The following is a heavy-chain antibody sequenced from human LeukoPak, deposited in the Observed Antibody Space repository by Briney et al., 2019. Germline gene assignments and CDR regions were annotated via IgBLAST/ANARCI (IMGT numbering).Heavy chain of an antibody. CDR3: AKDLTVGASYYFDY. J-gene: IGHJ4*02. CDR2: IKQDGSEK. CDR1: GFTFSSYW. Sequence: GGSLRLSCAASGFTFSSYWMSWVRQAPGKGLEWVANIKQDGSEKYYVDSVKGRFTISRDNAKNSLYLQMNSLRAEDTAVYYCAKDLTVGASYYFDYWGQGTLVTVSS. V-gene: IGHV3-7*01. D-gene: IGHD1-26*01.